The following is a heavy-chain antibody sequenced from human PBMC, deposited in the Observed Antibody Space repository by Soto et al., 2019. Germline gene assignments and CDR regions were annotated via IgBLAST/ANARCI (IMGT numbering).Heavy chain of an antibody. V-gene: IGHV3-66*01. CDR3: TPGRERNFQ. J-gene: IGHJ4*02. CDR2: IYSGGNT. Sequence: EVLLVESGGGLVQPGGSLRLSCAASGLTVSNNYITWVRQAPGKGLEWVSLIYSGGNTYYADSVKGRFTISRDSSRNTVYLQMHSLRPEDTAVYYCTPGRERNFQWGQGTLVTVSS. CDR1: GLTVSNNY. D-gene: IGHD1-26*01.